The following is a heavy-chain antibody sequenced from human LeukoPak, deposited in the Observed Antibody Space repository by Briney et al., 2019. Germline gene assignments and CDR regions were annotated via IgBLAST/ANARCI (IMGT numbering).Heavy chain of an antibody. CDR1: GFTFSSYA. Sequence: GGSLRLSCAASGFTFSSYAMSWVRQAPGKGLEWVSAISGSGGSTYYADSVKGRFTISRDNSKNTLYLQMNSLRAEDTAVYYCTRKFWYYDSSGYFDAFDIWGLGTMVTVSS. V-gene: IGHV3-23*01. CDR3: TRKFWYYDSSGYFDAFDI. CDR2: ISGSGGST. D-gene: IGHD3-22*01. J-gene: IGHJ3*02.